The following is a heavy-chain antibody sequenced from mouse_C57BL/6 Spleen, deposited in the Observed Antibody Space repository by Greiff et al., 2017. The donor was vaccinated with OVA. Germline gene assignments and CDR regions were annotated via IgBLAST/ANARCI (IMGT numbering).Heavy chain of an antibody. D-gene: IGHD1-1*01. Sequence: EVKLQESGAELVRPGASVKLSCTASGFNIKDDYMHWVKQRPEQGLEWIGWIDPENGDTEYASKFQGKATITADTSSNTAYLQLSSLTSEDTAVYYCTTRYYGPDYWGQGTTLTVSS. CDR2: IDPENGDT. V-gene: IGHV14-4*01. CDR1: GFNIKDDY. J-gene: IGHJ2*01. CDR3: TTRYYGPDY.